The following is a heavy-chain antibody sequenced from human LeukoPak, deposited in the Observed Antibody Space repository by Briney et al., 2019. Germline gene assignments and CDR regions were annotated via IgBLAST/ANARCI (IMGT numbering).Heavy chain of an antibody. D-gene: IGHD3-10*01. J-gene: IGHJ5*02. CDR2: INHSGST. Sequence: TLSLTCAVYGGSFSGYYWSWIRQPPGKGLEWIGEINHSGSTNYNPSLKSRVTISVDTSKNQFSLKLSSVTAADTAVYYCARVSPRLLWFGEAGWFDPWGQGTLVTVSS. V-gene: IGHV4-34*01. CDR3: ARVSPRLLWFGEAGWFDP. CDR1: GGSFSGYY.